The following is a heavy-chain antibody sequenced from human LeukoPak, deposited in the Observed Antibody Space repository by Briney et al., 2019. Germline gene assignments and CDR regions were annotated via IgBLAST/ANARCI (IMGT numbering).Heavy chain of an antibody. CDR2: VSTYSGYT. J-gene: IGHJ4*02. CDR1: GYPFTSDG. Sequence: ASVKVSCKASGYPFTSDGISWVRQARGQGLEWIGWVSTYSGYTHYAQKFQGRVTMTRDTSISTAYMELYRLRSDDTAVYYCARTILRGEDYWGQGTLVTVSS. V-gene: IGHV1-18*01. CDR3: ARTILRGEDY. D-gene: IGHD3-10*01.